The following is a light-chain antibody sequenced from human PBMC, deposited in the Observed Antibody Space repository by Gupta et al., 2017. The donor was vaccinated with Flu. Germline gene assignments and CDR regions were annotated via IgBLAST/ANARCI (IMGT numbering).Light chain of an antibody. J-gene: IGLJ3*02. CDR1: SGSIASNY. Sequence: NFMLTQPHSVSASPGKTVTISCTRSSGSIASNYVQWYHQRPGTSPTTVIYEDNQRPSGVPDRFSGSIDRSSNSASLTISGLKTEDEADYYCQSYEVFGGGTRLTVL. CDR2: EDN. V-gene: IGLV6-57*01. CDR3: QSYEV.